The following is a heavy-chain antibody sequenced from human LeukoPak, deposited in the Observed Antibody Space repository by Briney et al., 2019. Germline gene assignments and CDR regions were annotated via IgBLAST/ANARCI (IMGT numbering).Heavy chain of an antibody. J-gene: IGHJ3*02. CDR2: ISAYNGNT. Sequence: ASVKVSCKASGYTFTSYGISWVRQAPGQGLEWMGWISAYNGNTNYAQKLQGRVTMTTDTSTSTAYMELRSLRSDDTAVYYCARVERGGYYDSSGYYSYAFDIWGQGTMVTVSS. V-gene: IGHV1-18*01. D-gene: IGHD3-22*01. CDR1: GYTFTSYG. CDR3: ARVERGGYYDSSGYYSYAFDI.